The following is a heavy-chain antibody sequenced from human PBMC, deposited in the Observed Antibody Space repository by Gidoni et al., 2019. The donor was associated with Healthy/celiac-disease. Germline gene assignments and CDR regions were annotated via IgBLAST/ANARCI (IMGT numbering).Heavy chain of an antibody. CDR3: ATWPTVTTRFDP. D-gene: IGHD4-17*01. V-gene: IGHV1-2*02. Sequence: QVQLVQSGAEVLKPGASLNVSCTASGYTFTGYYMHWVRPAPGQGLEWMGWINPNSGGTNYAQKFQGRVTMTRDTSISTAYMELSRLRSDDTAVYYCATWPTVTTRFDPWGQGTLVTVSS. CDR2: INPNSGGT. CDR1: GYTFTGYY. J-gene: IGHJ5*02.